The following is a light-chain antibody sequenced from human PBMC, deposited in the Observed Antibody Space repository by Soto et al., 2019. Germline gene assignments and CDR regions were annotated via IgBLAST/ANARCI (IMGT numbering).Light chain of an antibody. Sequence: EIVMTQSPATLSVSPGERATLSCRASQSVSSNLAWYQQKPGQAPRLLIYGASTRATGIPARFSGSGSGTEVTLTIRSLQSEDFAFYYCQQYNNWPLTCGQGTKEEIK. J-gene: IGKJ1*01. V-gene: IGKV3-15*01. CDR1: QSVSSN. CDR2: GAS. CDR3: QQYNNWPLT.